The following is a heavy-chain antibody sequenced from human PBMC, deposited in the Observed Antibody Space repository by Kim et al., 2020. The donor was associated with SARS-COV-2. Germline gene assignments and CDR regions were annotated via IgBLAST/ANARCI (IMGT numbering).Heavy chain of an antibody. CDR3: AKDQVVILYYYMDV. CDR1: GFTFSSYG. J-gene: IGHJ6*03. Sequence: GGSLRLSCAASGFTFSSYGMHWVRQAPGKGLEWVAVISYDGSNKYYADSVKGRFTISRDNSKNTLYLQMNSLRAEDTAVYYCAKDQVVILYYYMDVWGKGTTVTVSS. D-gene: IGHD3-22*01. V-gene: IGHV3-30*18. CDR2: ISYDGSNK.